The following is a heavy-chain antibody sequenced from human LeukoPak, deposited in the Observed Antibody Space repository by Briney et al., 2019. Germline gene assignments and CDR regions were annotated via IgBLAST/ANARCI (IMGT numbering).Heavy chain of an antibody. Sequence: PGGSLRLSWVASGFTVSNKYMSRVRQAPGKGLEWVSVLYNAGSTYYADSVKGRFTISTDNSKNTLYLQMYILRAEDTAVYYCASLKGLFDYFDYWGQGILVTVYS. CDR3: ASLKGLFDYFDY. V-gene: IGHV3-53*01. D-gene: IGHD3-22*01. J-gene: IGHJ4*02. CDR1: GFTVSNKY. CDR2: LYNAGST.